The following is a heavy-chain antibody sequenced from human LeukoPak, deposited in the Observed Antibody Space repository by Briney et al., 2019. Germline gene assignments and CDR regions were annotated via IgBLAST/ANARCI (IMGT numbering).Heavy chain of an antibody. Sequence: GGSLRLSCAASGFTFSSYAMSWVRQAPGKGLEWVSAISGSGGSTYYADSVKGRFTISRDNSKNTLYLQMNSLRAGDTAVYYCANTNRGPRVYYFDYWGQGTLVTVSS. CDR3: ANTNRGPRVYYFDY. CDR1: GFTFSSYA. J-gene: IGHJ4*02. V-gene: IGHV3-23*01. D-gene: IGHD2-8*01. CDR2: ISGSGGST.